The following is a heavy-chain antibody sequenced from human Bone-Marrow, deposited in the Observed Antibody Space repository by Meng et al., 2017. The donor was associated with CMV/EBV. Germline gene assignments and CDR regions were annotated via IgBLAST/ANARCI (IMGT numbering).Heavy chain of an antibody. D-gene: IGHD2-2*01. CDR2: LNPHSGNT. V-gene: IGHV1-8*01. CDR1: GYTFTSYD. J-gene: IGHJ4*02. Sequence: ASVKVSCKASGYTFTSYDINWVRQATGQGLEWMGWLNPHSGNTGNAQKFQGRVTMTRNTSISTAYMEPSSLRSEDTAVYYCAWAPLYCSSTSCYLGYWGQGPLVTVSS. CDR3: AWAPLYCSSTSCYLGY.